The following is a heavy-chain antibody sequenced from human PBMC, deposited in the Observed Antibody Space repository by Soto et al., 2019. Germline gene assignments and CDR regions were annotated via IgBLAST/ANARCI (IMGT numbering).Heavy chain of an antibody. J-gene: IGHJ5*02. Sequence: QVQLVQSGTEVKKSGASVEVSCKASGYIFTTYSIAWVRQAPGQGLEWMGWISAYNGNTNCAQKFQGRVTMTTDTSTNTAYMELRSLRSDDTAVYFCAREAFGVHASWFDPRGQGTLVTVSS. CDR2: ISAYNGNT. CDR1: GYIFTTYS. CDR3: AREAFGVHASWFDP. D-gene: IGHD2-2*01. V-gene: IGHV1-18*01.